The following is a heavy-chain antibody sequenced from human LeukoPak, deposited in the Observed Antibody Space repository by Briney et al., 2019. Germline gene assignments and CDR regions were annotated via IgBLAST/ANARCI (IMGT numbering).Heavy chain of an antibody. CDR2: IWYDGSNK. J-gene: IGHJ4*02. V-gene: IGHV3-33*01. D-gene: IGHD6-19*01. Sequence: GGSLRLSCAASGFTFSNHGMHWVRQAPGKGLEWVAVIWYDGSNKYYADSAKGRFTISRDDSKSTLYLQMNSLRAGDTAVYYGASRIRYSSGPVGDYWGQGTLVTVSS. CDR3: ASRIRYSSGPVGDY. CDR1: GFTFSNHG.